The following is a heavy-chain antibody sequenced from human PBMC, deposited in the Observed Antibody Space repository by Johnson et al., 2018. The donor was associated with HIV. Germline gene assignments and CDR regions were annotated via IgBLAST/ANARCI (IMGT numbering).Heavy chain of an antibody. CDR3: ARDSEIAARRKRGAFDI. D-gene: IGHD6-6*01. Sequence: QAQLVESGGGLIQPGGSLRLSCAASGFTFSSYAMHWVRQAPGKGLEWVAVISYDGSNKYYADSVKGRFTISRDNSKNTLYLQMNSLRAEDTAVYYCARDSEIAARRKRGAFDIWGQGTMVTVSS. J-gene: IGHJ3*02. CDR1: GFTFSSYA. V-gene: IGHV3-30*04. CDR2: ISYDGSNK.